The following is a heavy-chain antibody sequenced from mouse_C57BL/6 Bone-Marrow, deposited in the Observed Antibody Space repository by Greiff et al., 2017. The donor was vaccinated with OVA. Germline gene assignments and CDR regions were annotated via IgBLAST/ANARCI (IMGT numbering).Heavy chain of an antibody. CDR2: IDPSDSYT. J-gene: IGHJ3*01. D-gene: IGHD1-1*01. Sequence: QVHVKQPGAELVMPGASVKLSCKASGYTFTSYWMHLVKQRPGQGLEWIGEIDPSDSYTNYNQKFKGKSTLTVDKSSSTAYMQLSSLTSEDSAVYYCARGTLLLRAWFAYWGQGTLVTVSA. CDR1: GYTFTSYW. CDR3: ARGTLLLRAWFAY. V-gene: IGHV1-69*01.